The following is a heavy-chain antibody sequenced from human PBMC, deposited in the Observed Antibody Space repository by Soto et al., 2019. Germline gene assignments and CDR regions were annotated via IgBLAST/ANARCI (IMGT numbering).Heavy chain of an antibody. V-gene: IGHV4-30-4*01. J-gene: IGHJ4*02. CDR1: GGSISSGDYY. Sequence: SETLSLTCTVSGGSISSGDYYWSWIHQPPGKGLEWIGYIYYSGSTYYNPSLKSRVTVSVDTSKNQFSLKLSSVTAADTAVYYCARDYDSSGLFDYWGQGTLVTVSS. D-gene: IGHD3-22*01. CDR2: IYYSGST. CDR3: ARDYDSSGLFDY.